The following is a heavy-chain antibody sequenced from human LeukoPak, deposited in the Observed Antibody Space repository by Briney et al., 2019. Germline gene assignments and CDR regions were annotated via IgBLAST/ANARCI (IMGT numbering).Heavy chain of an antibody. CDR2: ISAYNGNT. CDR3: ARTARRDGYKPLDY. CDR1: GYTFTSYG. Sequence: ASVKVSCKASGYTFTSYGISWVRQAPGQGLEWMGWISAYNGNTNYAQKLQGRVTMTTDTSTSTAYMELRSLRSDDTAVYYCARTARRDGYKPLDYWGQGTLVTVSS. V-gene: IGHV1-18*01. D-gene: IGHD5-24*01. J-gene: IGHJ4*02.